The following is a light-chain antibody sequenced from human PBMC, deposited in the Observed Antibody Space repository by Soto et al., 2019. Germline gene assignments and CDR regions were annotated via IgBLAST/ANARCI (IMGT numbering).Light chain of an antibody. Sequence: DIQITQSPSTLSASVGDRVTNTCRASESIGEWLAWYQQKPGKAPKALISHASNLESGVPSRFSGSGSGTDFTLTISGLQPDDFATYYCQHYNSYPLTFGGGTKVDIK. CDR2: HAS. J-gene: IGKJ4*01. CDR1: ESIGEW. V-gene: IGKV1-5*01. CDR3: QHYNSYPLT.